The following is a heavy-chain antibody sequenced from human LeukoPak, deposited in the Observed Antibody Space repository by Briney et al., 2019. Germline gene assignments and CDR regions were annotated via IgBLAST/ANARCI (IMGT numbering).Heavy chain of an antibody. Sequence: GGSLRLSCAASGFTFSSYGMNWVRQAPGKGLEWVSYISSSSSTIYYADSVKGRFTISRDNAKNSLYLQMNSLRAEDTAVYYCARGRNEEKYYYGSGSYLGGWFDPWGQGTLVTVSS. CDR2: ISSSSSTI. CDR3: ARGRNEEKYYYGSGSYLGGWFDP. CDR1: GFTFSSYG. D-gene: IGHD3-10*01. J-gene: IGHJ5*02. V-gene: IGHV3-48*04.